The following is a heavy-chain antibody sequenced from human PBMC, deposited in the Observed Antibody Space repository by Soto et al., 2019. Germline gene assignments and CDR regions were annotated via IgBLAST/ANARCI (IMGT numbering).Heavy chain of an antibody. D-gene: IGHD2-2*01. CDR1: GGSFSGYY. V-gene: IGHV4-34*01. J-gene: IGHJ4*02. CDR2: INHSGST. CDR3: ARGDCSSTSCLFDY. Sequence: PSETLSLTCAVYGGSFSGYYWSWIRQPPGKGLEWIGEINHSGSTNYSPSLKSRVTISVDTSKNQFSLKLSSVTAADTAVYYCARGDCSSTSCLFDYWGQGTLVTVSS.